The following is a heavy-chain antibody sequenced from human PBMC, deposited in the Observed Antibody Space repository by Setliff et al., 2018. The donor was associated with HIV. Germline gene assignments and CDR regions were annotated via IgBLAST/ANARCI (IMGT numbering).Heavy chain of an antibody. D-gene: IGHD2-2*01. J-gene: IGHJ6*03. CDR3: AKGIYHLPPSGHYMDV. CDR2: IWYDGSNK. CDR1: GFSFSSYG. V-gene: IGHV3-33*06. Sequence: GGSLRLSCAASGFSFSSYGMHWVRQAPGKGLEWVAVIWYDGSNKSYGDSVKGRFTISRDNSKNTLYLQMNSLRAEDTAVYYCAKGIYHLPPSGHYMDVWGKGTTVTVSS.